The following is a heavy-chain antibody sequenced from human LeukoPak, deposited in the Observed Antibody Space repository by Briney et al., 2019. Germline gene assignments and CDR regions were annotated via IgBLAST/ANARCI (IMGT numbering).Heavy chain of an antibody. V-gene: IGHV3-30*01. Sequence: GRSLRLSCAASGFTFSSYAMHWVRQAPGKGLEWVAVISYDGSNKYYADSVKGRFTISRDNSKNTLYLQMNSLRAEDTAVYYCARAATDCGGDCYPPDHTVDYWGQGTLVTVSS. D-gene: IGHD2-21*02. CDR1: GFTFSSYA. CDR2: ISYDGSNK. J-gene: IGHJ4*02. CDR3: ARAATDCGGDCYPPDHTVDY.